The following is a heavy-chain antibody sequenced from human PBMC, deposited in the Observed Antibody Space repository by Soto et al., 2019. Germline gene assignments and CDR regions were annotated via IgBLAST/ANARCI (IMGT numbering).Heavy chain of an antibody. CDR1: GYTFTSYD. Sequence: ASVKVSCKASGYTFTSYDINWVRQATGQGLEWMGWMNPNSGNTGYAQKFQGRVTMTRNTSISTAYMELSSLRSEDTAVYYCARGGRYFDPIDYWGQGTLVTVSS. CDR2: MNPNSGNT. J-gene: IGHJ4*02. V-gene: IGHV1-8*01. CDR3: ARGGRYFDPIDY. D-gene: IGHD3-9*01.